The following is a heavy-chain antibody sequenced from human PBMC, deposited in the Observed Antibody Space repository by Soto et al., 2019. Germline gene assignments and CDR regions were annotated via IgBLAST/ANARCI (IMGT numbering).Heavy chain of an antibody. Sequence: SVKVSFKASGGTFSSYAISWVRQAPGQGLEWMGGIIPIFGTANYAQKFQGRVTITADESTSTAYMELSSLRSEDTAVYYCARDRFYYDSSGQYYYGMDVWGQGTTVTVSS. J-gene: IGHJ6*02. D-gene: IGHD3-22*01. CDR1: GGTFSSYA. V-gene: IGHV1-69*13. CDR3: ARDRFYYDSSGQYYYGMDV. CDR2: IIPIFGTA.